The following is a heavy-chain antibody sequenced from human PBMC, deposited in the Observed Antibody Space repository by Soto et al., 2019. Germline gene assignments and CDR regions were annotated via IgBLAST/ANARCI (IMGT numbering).Heavy chain of an antibody. Sequence: PGESLKISCKGSGYSLTSYWIGWVRQMPGKGLEWMGIIYPGDSDTRYSPSFQGQVTISADKSISTAYLQWSSLKASDTAMYYCARHTALGGYYYYCMDVWGQGTTVTVSS. D-gene: IGHD2-15*01. CDR3: ARHTALGGYYYYCMDV. J-gene: IGHJ6*02. CDR1: GYSLTSYW. V-gene: IGHV5-51*01. CDR2: IYPGDSDT.